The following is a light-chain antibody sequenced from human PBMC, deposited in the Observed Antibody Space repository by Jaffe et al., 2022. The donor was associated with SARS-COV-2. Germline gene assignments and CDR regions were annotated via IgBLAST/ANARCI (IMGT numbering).Light chain of an antibody. Sequence: DIQMTQSPASLSASVGDRVTITCRASRSISTYLNWYQQKPGKAPKLLIYSTSSLQSGVPSRFSGSGSGTDFSLTISYLQPEDFATYYCQQSYNTPPTFGQGTELEIK. CDR3: QQSYNTPPT. J-gene: IGKJ2*01. V-gene: IGKV1-39*01. CDR1: RSISTY. CDR2: STS.